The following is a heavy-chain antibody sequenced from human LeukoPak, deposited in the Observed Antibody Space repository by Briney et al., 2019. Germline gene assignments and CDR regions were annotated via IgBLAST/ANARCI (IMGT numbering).Heavy chain of an antibody. V-gene: IGHV3-30*17. CDR3: TRGRGSYSLDY. J-gene: IGHJ4*02. CDR1: GFTLSSYA. Sequence: PGRSLRLSCAASGFTLSSYAMHWVRQAPGKGLEWGAIISYDGSNEHYADSVKGRFTISRDNSKNTLYLQMNSLRAGDTAIYYCTRGRGSYSLDYWGRGTLVTVSS. D-gene: IGHD1-26*01. CDR2: ISYDGSNE.